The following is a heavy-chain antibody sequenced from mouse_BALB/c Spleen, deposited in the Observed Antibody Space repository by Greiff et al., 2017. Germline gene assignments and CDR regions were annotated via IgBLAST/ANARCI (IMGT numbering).Heavy chain of an antibody. D-gene: IGHD2-4*01. CDR2: INPSNGGT. Sequence: VKLMESGAELVKPGASVKLSCKASGYTFTSYYMYWVKQRPGQGLEWIGEINPSNGGTNFNEKFKSKATLTVDKSSSTAYMQLSSLTSEDSAVYYCTRMITTGYYAMDYWGQGTSVTVSS. J-gene: IGHJ4*01. V-gene: IGHV1S81*02. CDR3: TRMITTGYYAMDY. CDR1: GYTFTSYY.